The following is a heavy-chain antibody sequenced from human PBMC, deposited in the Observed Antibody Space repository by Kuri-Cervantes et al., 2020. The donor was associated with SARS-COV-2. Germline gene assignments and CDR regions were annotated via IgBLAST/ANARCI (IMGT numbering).Heavy chain of an antibody. V-gene: IGHV1-18*04. J-gene: IGHJ4*02. Sequence: ASVKVSCKASGYTFTSSGISWVRQAPGQGLEWMGWVSGYNGHTNYAQKLQGRVTMTTDTSTTTAYMELRRLRSDDTAVFYCVRDGYGDYGDYWGQGTVVTVSS. CDR3: VRDGYGDYGDY. D-gene: IGHD2-21*01. CDR1: GYTFTSSG. CDR2: VSGYNGHT.